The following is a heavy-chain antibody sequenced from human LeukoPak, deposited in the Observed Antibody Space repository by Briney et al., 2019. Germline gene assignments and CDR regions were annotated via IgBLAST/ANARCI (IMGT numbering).Heavy chain of an antibody. CDR3: ARLDYDSSGYYLRGWFDP. D-gene: IGHD3-22*01. Sequence: SETLSPTSTVSGGSISSSSYYWGWIRQPPGKGLEWIGSIYYSGSTYYNPSLKSRVTISVDTSKNQFSLKLSSVTAADTAVYYCARLDYDSSGYYLRGWFDPWGQGTLVTVSS. CDR2: IYYSGST. J-gene: IGHJ5*02. V-gene: IGHV4-39*01. CDR1: GGSISSSSYY.